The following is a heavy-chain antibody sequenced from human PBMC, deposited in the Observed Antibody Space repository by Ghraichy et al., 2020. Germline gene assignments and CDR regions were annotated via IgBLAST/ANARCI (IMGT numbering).Heavy chain of an antibody. D-gene: IGHD6-19*01. V-gene: IGHV1-2*02. Sequence: ASVKVSCKASGYTFTGYYMHWVQQAPGQGLEWMGWINPNSGGTNYAQKFQGRVTMTRDTSITTAYMELSRLRSDDTAVYYCARAFTLLSGWYICYWGQGTLVTVSS. CDR1: GYTFTGYY. CDR2: INPNSGGT. CDR3: ARAFTLLSGWYICY. J-gene: IGHJ4*02.